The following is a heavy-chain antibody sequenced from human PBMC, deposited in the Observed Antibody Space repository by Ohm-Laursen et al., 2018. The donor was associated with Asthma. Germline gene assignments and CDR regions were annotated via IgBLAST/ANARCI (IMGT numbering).Heavy chain of an antibody. J-gene: IGHJ3*02. Sequence: SLRLSCTASGFTFSIYALHWVRQAPGKGLEWVAIISSAETYKNYANSAKGRFTISKDNSKNTLFLQMNSLRPDDTAVYYCARRDFSGGDTNAAFDIWGQGTMVAVSS. CDR2: ISSAETYK. CDR3: ARRDFSGGDTNAAFDI. CDR1: GFTFSIYA. V-gene: IGHV3-30*04. D-gene: IGHD2-21*02.